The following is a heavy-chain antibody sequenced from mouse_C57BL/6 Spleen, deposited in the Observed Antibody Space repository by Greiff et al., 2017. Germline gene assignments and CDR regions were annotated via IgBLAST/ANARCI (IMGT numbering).Heavy chain of an antibody. Sequence: QVQLKQSGAELVRPGASVTLSCKASGYTFTDYEMHWVKQTPVHGLEWIGAIDPETGGTAYNQKFKGKAILTAAKSSSTAYMELRSLTSEDSAVYYCTRYYGSRSWFAYWGQGTLVTVSA. CDR3: TRYYGSRSWFAY. J-gene: IGHJ3*01. CDR2: IDPETGGT. V-gene: IGHV1-15*01. D-gene: IGHD1-1*01. CDR1: GYTFTDYE.